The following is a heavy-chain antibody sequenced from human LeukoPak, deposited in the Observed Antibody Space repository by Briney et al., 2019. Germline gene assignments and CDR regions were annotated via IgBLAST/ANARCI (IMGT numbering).Heavy chain of an antibody. CDR3: VKTYGYCSSTGCYVFDY. V-gene: IGHV3-64D*09. D-gene: IGHD2-2*01. CDR1: GFTFGRYA. Sequence: GGSLRLSCSASGFTFGRYAMHWVRQAPGKGLEYVSGITSNGDTTYYADSVKGRFTISRDNSKNTLYLQMSSLRAEDRAVYYCVKTYGYCSSTGCYVFDYWGQGALVTVSS. CDR2: ITSNGDTT. J-gene: IGHJ4*02.